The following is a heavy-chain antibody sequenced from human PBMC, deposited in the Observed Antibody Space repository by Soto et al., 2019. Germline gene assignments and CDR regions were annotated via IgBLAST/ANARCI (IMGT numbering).Heavy chain of an antibody. D-gene: IGHD4-17*01. Sequence: QVQLVQSGAEVKKPGSSVKVSCKASGGTFSSYTISWVRQAPGQGLEWMGRIIPILGIANYAQKFQGRVTITADKSTSTAYMELSSLRSEDTAVYYCARENRADYGDYVGYFQHWGQGTLVTVSS. CDR1: GGTFSSYT. CDR2: IIPILGIA. V-gene: IGHV1-69*08. J-gene: IGHJ1*01. CDR3: ARENRADYGDYVGYFQH.